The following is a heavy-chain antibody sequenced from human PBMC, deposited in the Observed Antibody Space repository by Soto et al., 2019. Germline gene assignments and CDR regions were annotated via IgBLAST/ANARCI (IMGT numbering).Heavy chain of an antibody. CDR1: GFTFSSYS. D-gene: IGHD2-2*01. CDR3: ARRWGVPAAMIVYYYYYMDV. V-gene: IGHV3-11*01. J-gene: IGHJ6*03. CDR2: ISSSGSTI. Sequence: PGGSLRLSCAASGFTFSSYSMSWVRQAPGKGLEWVSYISSSGSTIYYADSVKGRFTISRDNAKNTLYLQMNSLRAEDTAVYYCARRWGVPAAMIVYYYYYMDVWGKGTTVTVSS.